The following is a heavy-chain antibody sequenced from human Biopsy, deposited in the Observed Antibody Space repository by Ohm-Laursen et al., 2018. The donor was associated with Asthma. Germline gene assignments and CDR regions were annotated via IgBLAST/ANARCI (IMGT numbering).Heavy chain of an antibody. J-gene: IGHJ4*02. V-gene: IGHV1-69*01. CDR3: AREAGSCISRTCYSLDF. CDR2: INSVFGTT. CDR1: GGTFNTYV. D-gene: IGHD2-2*01. Sequence: SSVKVSCKSLGGTFNTYVIGWVRQAPGQGLEWMGGINSVFGTTTYPQKFQDRVTITEDDSTSTVYMELSSLRSEDTAVYYCAREAGSCISRTCYSLDFWGQGTLVTVSS.